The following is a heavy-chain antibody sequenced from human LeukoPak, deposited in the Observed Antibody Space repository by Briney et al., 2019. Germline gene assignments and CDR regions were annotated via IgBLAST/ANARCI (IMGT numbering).Heavy chain of an antibody. Sequence: PGGSLRLSCAASGFTVSSNYMSWVRQAPGKGLEWVSVIYSGDSTYYADSVKGRFTISRDNSKNTPYLQMNSLRDEDTAVYYCARGILTGYFPLDYWGQGTLVTVSS. J-gene: IGHJ4*02. V-gene: IGHV3-66*01. CDR1: GFTVSSNY. D-gene: IGHD3-9*01. CDR3: ARGILTGYFPLDY. CDR2: IYSGDST.